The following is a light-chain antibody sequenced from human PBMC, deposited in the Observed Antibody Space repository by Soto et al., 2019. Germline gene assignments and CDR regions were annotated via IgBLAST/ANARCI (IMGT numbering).Light chain of an antibody. Sequence: EIVLTQSPGTLSLSPGERATLSCRASQSVSSSYLAWYQQKPGQAPRLLIYGASSRATGIPDRFSGSGSGTDFTLTISRLEPEDFAVYYCHQHAESPLTFGGGTRVEI. CDR1: QSVSSSY. J-gene: IGKJ4*01. V-gene: IGKV3-20*01. CDR3: HQHAESPLT. CDR2: GAS.